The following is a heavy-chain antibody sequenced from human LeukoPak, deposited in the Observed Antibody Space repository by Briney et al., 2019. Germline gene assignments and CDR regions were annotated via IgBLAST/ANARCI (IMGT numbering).Heavy chain of an antibody. CDR1: GGSISSYY. J-gene: IGHJ4*02. CDR2: IYYSGST. V-gene: IGHV4-59*01. D-gene: IGHD6-13*01. CDR3: ARYNIAAAGALDY. Sequence: PSETLSLTCTVSGGSISSYYWSWIRQPPGKGLEWIGYIYYSGSTNYNPSLKSRVTISVDTSKNQFSLKLSSVTAADTAVYYCARYNIAAAGALDYWGQGTLVTVSS.